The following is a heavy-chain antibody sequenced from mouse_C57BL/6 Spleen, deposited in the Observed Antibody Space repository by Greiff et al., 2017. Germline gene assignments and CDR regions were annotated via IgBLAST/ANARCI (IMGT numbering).Heavy chain of an antibody. CDR3: ARHTGTYYWYFDV. CDR2: ISSGSSTI. D-gene: IGHD4-1*01. CDR1: GFPFSDYG. V-gene: IGHV5-17*01. Sequence: EVMLVESGGGLVKPGGSLKLSCAASGFPFSDYGMHWVRQAPEKGLEWVAYISSGSSTIYYADTVKGRFTISRDNAKNTLFLQMTSLRSEDTAMYYCARHTGTYYWYFDVWGTGTTVTVSS. J-gene: IGHJ1*03.